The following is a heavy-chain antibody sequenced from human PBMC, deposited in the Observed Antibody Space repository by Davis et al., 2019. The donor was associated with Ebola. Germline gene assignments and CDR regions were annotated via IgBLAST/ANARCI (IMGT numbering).Heavy chain of an antibody. D-gene: IGHD6-19*01. CDR1: GYTFTGYY. Sequence: AASVKVSCKASGYTFTGYYMHWVRQAPGQGLEWMGWINPNSGGTNYAQKFQGWVTITRDTSISTAYMELSRLRSDDTAVYYCATSWLGREDYYYGMDVWGQGTTVTVSS. J-gene: IGHJ6*02. CDR2: INPNSGGT. CDR3: ATSWLGREDYYYGMDV. V-gene: IGHV1-2*04.